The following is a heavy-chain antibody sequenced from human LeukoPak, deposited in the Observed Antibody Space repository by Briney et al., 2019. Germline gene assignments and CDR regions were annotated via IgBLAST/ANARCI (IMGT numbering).Heavy chain of an antibody. Sequence: SETLSLTCTGSGDSISSYYWSWIRQPAGKGLEWIGRIYTSGSTNYNPSLKSRVTMSVDTSKNQFSLKLSSVTAADTAVYHCARVPAAIGGPDYWGQGTLVTVSS. CDR1: GDSISSYY. D-gene: IGHD2-2*01. CDR2: IYTSGST. J-gene: IGHJ4*02. V-gene: IGHV4-4*07. CDR3: ARVPAAIGGPDY.